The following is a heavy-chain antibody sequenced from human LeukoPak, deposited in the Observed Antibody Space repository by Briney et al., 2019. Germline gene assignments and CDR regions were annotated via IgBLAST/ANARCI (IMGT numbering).Heavy chain of an antibody. V-gene: IGHV1-2*02. Sequence: ASVKVSCKASGYTFTDYYIHWVRQAPGQGLEWMGWTNPFSGGTNYEQNFQGSVTMTRDTSISTAYMELSRLRSDDTAVYYCARDLFVTKGIDFWGQGTLVTVSS. D-gene: IGHD2-21*02. CDR3: ARDLFVTKGIDF. CDR2: TNPFSGGT. CDR1: GYTFTDYY. J-gene: IGHJ4*02.